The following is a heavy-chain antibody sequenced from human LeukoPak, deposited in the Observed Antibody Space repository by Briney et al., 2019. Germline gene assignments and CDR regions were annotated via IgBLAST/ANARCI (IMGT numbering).Heavy chain of an antibody. D-gene: IGHD2-21*01. CDR3: ARDRDL. V-gene: IGHV4-59*01. Sequence: PSETLSLICTVSGASISSYYWSWIRQPPGKGLEWIGDIYYSGSIKYNPSLKSRVTMSVDTSKNQFSLKLSSVTAADTAVYYCARDRDLWGQGTLVTVSS. CDR2: IYYSGSI. J-gene: IGHJ4*02. CDR1: GASISSYY.